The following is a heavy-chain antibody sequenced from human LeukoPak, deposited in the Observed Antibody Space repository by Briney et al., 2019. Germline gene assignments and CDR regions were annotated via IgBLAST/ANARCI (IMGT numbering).Heavy chain of an antibody. Sequence: SETLSLTCTVSGGSISNYYWTWIRQPPGKGLEWIGYLYYSGSTNYNPSLKSRVTISVDTSKNQFSLKLSSVTAADTAVYYCAGLRAPRYNWFDPWGQGTLVTVSS. CDR3: AGLRAPRYNWFDP. CDR2: LYYSGST. V-gene: IGHV4-59*01. J-gene: IGHJ5*02. CDR1: GGSISNYY.